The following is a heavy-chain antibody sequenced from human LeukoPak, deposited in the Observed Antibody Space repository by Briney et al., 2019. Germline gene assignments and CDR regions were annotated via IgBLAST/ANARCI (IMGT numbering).Heavy chain of an antibody. J-gene: IGHJ4*02. CDR2: IHYSGST. Sequence: SETLSLTCTVSGGSISSYYWSWIRQPPGKGLEWIGYIHYSGSTNYNPSLKSRVTVSVDTSKNQFSLKLSSVTAADTAVYYCARHGSMVRGVYDYWGQGTLVTVSS. D-gene: IGHD3-10*01. V-gene: IGHV4-59*08. CDR1: GGSISSYY. CDR3: ARHGSMVRGVYDY.